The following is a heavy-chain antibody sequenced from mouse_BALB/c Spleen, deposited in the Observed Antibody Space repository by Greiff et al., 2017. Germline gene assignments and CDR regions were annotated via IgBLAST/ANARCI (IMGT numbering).Heavy chain of an antibody. CDR2: ISSGGSYT. D-gene: IGHD4-1*01. Sequence: DVMLVESGGGLVKPGGSLKLSCAASGFTFSSYTMSWVRQTPEKRLEWVATISSGGSYTYYPDSVKGRFTISRDNAKNTLYLQMSSLKSEDTAMYYCTRDSITGRYAMDYWGQGTSVTVSS. CDR1: GFTFSSYT. V-gene: IGHV5-6-4*01. CDR3: TRDSITGRYAMDY. J-gene: IGHJ4*01.